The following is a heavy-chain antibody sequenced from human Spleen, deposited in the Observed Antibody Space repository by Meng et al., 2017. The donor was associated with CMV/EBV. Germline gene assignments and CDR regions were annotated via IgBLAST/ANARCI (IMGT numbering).Heavy chain of an antibody. CDR1: GFTFASYS. Sequence: GESLKISCTASGFTFASYSMNWVRQAPGKGLEWVSSISSNSGLYIYYADSVKGRFTISRDNSKNTLYLQMNSLSAEDTAVYYCARAPRSTQLWFYFDYWGQGTLVTVSS. V-gene: IGHV3-21*04. CDR2: ISSNSGLYI. J-gene: IGHJ4*02. CDR3: ARAPRSTQLWFYFDY. D-gene: IGHD5-18*01.